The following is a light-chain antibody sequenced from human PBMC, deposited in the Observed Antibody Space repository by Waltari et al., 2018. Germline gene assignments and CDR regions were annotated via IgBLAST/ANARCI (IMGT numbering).Light chain of an antibody. CDR3: QQTYRPPLT. CDR1: QTISTS. CDR2: GAS. Sequence: DIQMTQSPSSLSASVGDRVIITCRAGQTISTSLSWYQQKPGQAPKFLVLGASRLQSEVPSRFSGSGSGTDFTLTIYSLQPEDFATYYCQQTYRPPLTFGGGTKVDIK. V-gene: IGKV1-39*01. J-gene: IGKJ4*01.